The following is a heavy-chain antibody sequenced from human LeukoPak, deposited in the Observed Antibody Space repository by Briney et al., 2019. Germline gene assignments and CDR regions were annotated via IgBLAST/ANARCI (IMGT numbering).Heavy chain of an antibody. CDR3: AEDYLGQLVMFDV. CDR1: GFTFRSYA. Sequence: PGGSLRLSCAASGFTFRSYAMSWVRQAPGKGLEWVSSVTGDGETTFYADSVKGRFSVSRDNSRNTLFLTMNSLRVEDTALYYCAEDYLGQLVMFDVWGQGIMVTVSS. J-gene: IGHJ3*01. D-gene: IGHD6-13*01. V-gene: IGHV3-23*01. CDR2: VTGDGETT.